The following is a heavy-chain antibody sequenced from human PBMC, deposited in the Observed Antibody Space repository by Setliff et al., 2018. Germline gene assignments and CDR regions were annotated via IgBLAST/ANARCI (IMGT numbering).Heavy chain of an antibody. CDR1: GYTFTSYA. CDR2: INAGNGNT. CDR3: ASAGHSGSWFPFDAFHI. D-gene: IGHD6-13*01. V-gene: IGHV1-3*01. J-gene: IGHJ3*02. Sequence: ASVKVSCKASGYTFTSYAMHWVRQAPGQRLEWMGWINAGNGNTKYSQKFQGRVTITRDTSASTAYMELSSLRSEDTAVYYCASAGHSGSWFPFDAFHIWGQGTMVTVSS.